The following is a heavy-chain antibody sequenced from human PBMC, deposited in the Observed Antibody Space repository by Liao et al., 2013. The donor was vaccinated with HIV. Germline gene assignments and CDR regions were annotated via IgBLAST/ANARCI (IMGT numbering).Heavy chain of an antibody. V-gene: IGHV4-4*07. CDR3: ARRVGSTPYNWFDP. D-gene: IGHD1-26*01. Sequence: QVQLQESGPGLVKPSETLSLMCTVSGGSISSHNWSWIRLPAGKGLEWIGRISSSGSANYNPSLRSRVTVSLDTSKNQFSLRLSSVTAADTAVYYCARRVGSTPYNWFDPWGQGTLVTVSS. J-gene: IGHJ5*02. CDR1: GGSISSHN. CDR2: ISSSGSA.